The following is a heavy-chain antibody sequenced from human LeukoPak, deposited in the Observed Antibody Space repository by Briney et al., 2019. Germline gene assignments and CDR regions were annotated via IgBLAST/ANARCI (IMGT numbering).Heavy chain of an antibody. J-gene: IGHJ6*03. CDR2: ISGSGGST. CDR1: GFTFSSYA. D-gene: IGHD6-6*01. V-gene: IGHV3-23*01. Sequence: GGSLRLSCAASGFTFSSYAMSWVRQAPGKGLEWVSTISGSGGSTYYADSVKGRFTISRDNSKNTLYLQMNSLRAEDTAVYYCTTGLERYYYYYYMDVWGKGTTVTVSS. CDR3: TTGLERYYYYYYMDV.